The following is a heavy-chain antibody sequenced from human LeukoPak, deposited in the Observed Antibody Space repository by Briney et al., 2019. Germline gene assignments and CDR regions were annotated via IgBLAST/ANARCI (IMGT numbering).Heavy chain of an antibody. CDR3: ARDLSLIALTD. J-gene: IGHJ4*02. CDR1: GFTFSTHG. Sequence: GGSLRLSCAASGFTFSTHGMNWVRQGPGKGLGWVSGITGSGGSTYYADSAKGRFTISRDNSKNTVYIQMNSRRAEDTAVYYCARDLSLIALTDWGQGTLVTVSS. D-gene: IGHD3-22*01. CDR2: ITGSGGST. V-gene: IGHV3-23*01.